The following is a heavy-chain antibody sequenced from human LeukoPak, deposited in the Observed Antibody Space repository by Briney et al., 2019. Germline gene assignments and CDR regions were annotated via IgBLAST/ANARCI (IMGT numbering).Heavy chain of an antibody. CDR1: GLTFCSYW. D-gene: IGHD3-10*01. CDR2: INSDGSST. J-gene: IGHJ4*02. V-gene: IGHV3-74*01. Sequence: VGSLRLSCAASGLTFCSYWMHCVRQAPGKGLVWVSRINSDGSSTSYADSVKGRFTISRDNAKNTLYLQMNSLRAEDTAVYYCARGRHGSGSYFDYWGQGTLVTVSS. CDR3: ARGRHGSGSYFDY.